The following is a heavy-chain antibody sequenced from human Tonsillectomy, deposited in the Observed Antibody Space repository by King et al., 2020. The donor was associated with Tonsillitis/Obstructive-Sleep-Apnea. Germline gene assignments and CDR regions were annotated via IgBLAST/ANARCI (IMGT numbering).Heavy chain of an antibody. V-gene: IGHV5-10-1*01. CDR1: GYIFTSYW. CDR3: ARLDGASYYYAMDV. Sequence: VQLVQSGAEVKKPGESLRISCKGSGYIFTSYWISWVRQMPGKGLEWMGRFDPSDSNTNYSPSFQGHVTISADKSISTAYLQWSSLKASDTAIYYCARLDGASYYYAMDVWGQGTTVTVSS. J-gene: IGHJ6*02. CDR2: FDPSDSNT. D-gene: IGHD3-10*01.